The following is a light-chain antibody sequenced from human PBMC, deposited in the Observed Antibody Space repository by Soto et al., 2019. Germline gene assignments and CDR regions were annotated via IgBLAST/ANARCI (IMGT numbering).Light chain of an antibody. CDR3: MQALQTRYT. Sequence: DIVMTQSPLSLPVTPGEPASISCRSSRSLLHSNGYNYLDWYLQKPGQSPQLLIYLGSTRASGVPDRFSGSGSGTDFTLKISRVEAEDVGVYYCMQALQTRYTFGQGTKLEIK. CDR1: RSLLHSNGYNY. V-gene: IGKV2-28*01. J-gene: IGKJ2*01. CDR2: LGS.